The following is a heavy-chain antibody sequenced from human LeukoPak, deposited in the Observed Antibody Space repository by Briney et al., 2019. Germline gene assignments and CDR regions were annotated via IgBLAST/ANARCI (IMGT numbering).Heavy chain of an antibody. CDR3: ARSWELQDWFDP. D-gene: IGHD1-26*01. CDR1: GFTFSDYY. J-gene: IGHJ5*02. CDR2: ISSSGSTI. V-gene: IGHV3-11*01. Sequence: GGSLRLSCAASGFTFSDYYMSWIRQAPGKGLEWVSYISSSGSTIYYADSVKDRFTISRDNAKNSLYLQMNSLRAEDTAVYYCARSWELQDWFDPWGQGTLVTVSS.